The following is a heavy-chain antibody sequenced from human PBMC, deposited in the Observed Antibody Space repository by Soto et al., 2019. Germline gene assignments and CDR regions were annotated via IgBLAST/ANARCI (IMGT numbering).Heavy chain of an antibody. CDR2: INAGNGNT. J-gene: IGHJ4*02. D-gene: IGHD3-10*01. CDR3: VRGLLWFGELSPPSD. V-gene: IGHV1-3*01. Sequence: QAQLVQSGAEVKKPGASVKVSCWTSGYTFISYAIHWVRQAPGQRLEWMGWINAGNGNTKYAQNFQGRLTISRDTSASTAYIELSSLRSEDTALYYCVRGLLWFGELSPPSDWGQGTLVTVSS. CDR1: GYTFISYA.